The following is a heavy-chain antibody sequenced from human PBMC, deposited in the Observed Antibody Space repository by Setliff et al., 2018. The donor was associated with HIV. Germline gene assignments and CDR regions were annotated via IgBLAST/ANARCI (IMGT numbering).Heavy chain of an antibody. V-gene: IGHV4-4*07. Sequence: PSETLSLTCTVSGGSITTYYWSWIRQPAGKGLEWIGHIYPTGSTDYNPSLKSRVTMSIDTFKDQFSLKLSSMTAADTALYYCAREVDNPRDAFDIWAQGTMVTVSS. CDR2: IYPTGST. CDR1: GGSITTYY. J-gene: IGHJ3*02. CDR3: AREVDNPRDAFDI.